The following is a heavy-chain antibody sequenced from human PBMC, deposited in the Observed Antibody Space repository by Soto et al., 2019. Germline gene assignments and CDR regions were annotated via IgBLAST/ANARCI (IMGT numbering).Heavy chain of an antibody. V-gene: IGHV3-23*01. CDR2: INGGGGTP. CDR3: EKDRHPDGIWTFDY. D-gene: IGHD3-9*01. CDR1: GFSFSGYT. Sequence: EVQLLESGGHLIQPGESLRLSCAASGFSFSGYTMNWVRQAQGKGLAWISGINGGGGTPYYADSVKGRFTISRDDSKNILYLQMNSPRAEDTAIYYCEKDRHPDGIWTFDYWGRGTLVTVSS. J-gene: IGHJ4*02.